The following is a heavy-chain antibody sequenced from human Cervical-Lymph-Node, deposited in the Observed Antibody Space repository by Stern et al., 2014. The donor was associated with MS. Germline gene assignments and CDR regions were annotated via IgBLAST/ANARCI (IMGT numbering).Heavy chain of an antibody. V-gene: IGHV1-2*02. CDR2: INPNSGDT. CDR3: ARDMGNWGDDY. CDR1: GYTFTGYY. D-gene: IGHD7-27*01. Sequence: QVQLLQPGAEVKKPGASVKVSCKASGYTFTGYYIHWVRQAPGQGLEWMGWINPNSGDTNYAQKFQGRVTMTSDTSISTAYMELSRLTSDDTAVYYCARDMGNWGDDYWGQGTLVTVSS. J-gene: IGHJ4*02.